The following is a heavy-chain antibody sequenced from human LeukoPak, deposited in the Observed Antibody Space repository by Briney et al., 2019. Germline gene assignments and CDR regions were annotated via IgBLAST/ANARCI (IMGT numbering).Heavy chain of an antibody. CDR3: ARPGITKGWSGTFDI. CDR1: GGSVSGYY. D-gene: IGHD3-3*01. Sequence: PSETLSLTCTVSGGSVSGYYWSWIRQPPGKGLEWVGEINHSGSTNYNPSLKSRVTISVDTSKNQFSLKLSSVTAADTAVYYCARPGITKGWSGTFDIWGQGTMVTVSS. V-gene: IGHV4-34*01. J-gene: IGHJ3*02. CDR2: INHSGST.